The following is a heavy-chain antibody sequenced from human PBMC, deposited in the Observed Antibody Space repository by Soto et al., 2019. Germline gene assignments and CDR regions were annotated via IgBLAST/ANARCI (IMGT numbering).Heavy chain of an antibody. J-gene: IGHJ3*02. CDR2: IYYSGTT. V-gene: IGHV4-31*03. CDR1: GDSINNADYY. D-gene: IGHD3-10*01. Sequence: QVQLQESGPGLVKPSQTLSLNCSVSGDSINNADYYWSWIRQHAGRGLEWIGYIYYSGTTYYNPSLTSRVTISMHTSKNQFSLEMSSVTAADTAVYYCARVRGHAFDIRGQGTMVTVSS. CDR3: ARVRGHAFDI.